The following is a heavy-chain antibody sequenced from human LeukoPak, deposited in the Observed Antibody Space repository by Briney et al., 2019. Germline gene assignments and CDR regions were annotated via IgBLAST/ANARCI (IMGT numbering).Heavy chain of an antibody. J-gene: IGHJ4*02. Sequence: PSETLSLTCTVSGGSVSSDSYYWSWIRQPPGKGLEWIGYIYNSGSTNCNPSLKSRVTISVDTSKNQFSLKLSSVTAADTAVYYCARGANSAIGYWGQGTLVTVSS. D-gene: IGHD4-23*01. CDR1: GGSVSSDSYY. CDR2: IYNSGST. CDR3: ARGANSAIGY. V-gene: IGHV4-61*01.